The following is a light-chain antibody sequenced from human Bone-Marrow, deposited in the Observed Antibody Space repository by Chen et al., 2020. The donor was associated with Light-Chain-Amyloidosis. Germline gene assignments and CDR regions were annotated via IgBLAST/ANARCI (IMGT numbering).Light chain of an antibody. Sequence: QSALTQPASVSGSPGQSITISCTGTSSDVVGDNNVAWYQQHPGKAPKLMIYEVTNRPSWVPDRFSGSKSDKTASLTISGLQTEDEADYFCSSCTITNTLVFGSGTRVTV. CDR2: EVT. J-gene: IGLJ1*01. CDR3: SSCTITNTLV. CDR1: SSDVVGDNN. V-gene: IGLV2-14*01.